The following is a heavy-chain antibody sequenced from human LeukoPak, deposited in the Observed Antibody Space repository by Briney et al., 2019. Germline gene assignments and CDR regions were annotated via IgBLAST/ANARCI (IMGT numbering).Heavy chain of an antibody. CDR2: IYYSGST. Sequence: PSETLSLTCTVSGGSISSYYWSWIRQPPGKGLEWIGYIYYSGSTNYNPSLKSRVTISVDTSKNQFSLKLSSVTAADTAVYYCARGSDYYDSSGYYYGFDYWGQGTLVTVS. J-gene: IGHJ4*02. CDR1: GGSISSYY. CDR3: ARGSDYYDSSGYYYGFDY. D-gene: IGHD3-22*01. V-gene: IGHV4-59*01.